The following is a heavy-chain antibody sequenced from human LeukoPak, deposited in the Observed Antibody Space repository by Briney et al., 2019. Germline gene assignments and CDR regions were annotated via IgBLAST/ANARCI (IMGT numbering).Heavy chain of an antibody. Sequence: GGSLRLSCAASGFTFSSHDMNWVRQAPGKGLEWVSFISSRSSTIYYADSVKGRFTISRDNAKNSLYLQMNSLRAEDTAVYYCARDLSPYGDYVDYWGQGTLVTVSS. V-gene: IGHV3-48*04. CDR3: ARDLSPYGDYVDY. J-gene: IGHJ4*02. D-gene: IGHD4-17*01. CDR2: ISSRSSTI. CDR1: GFTFSSHD.